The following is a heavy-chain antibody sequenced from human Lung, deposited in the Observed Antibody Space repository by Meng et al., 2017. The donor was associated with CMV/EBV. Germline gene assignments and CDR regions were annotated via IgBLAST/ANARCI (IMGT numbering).Heavy chain of an antibody. V-gene: IGHV3-74*01. CDR2: INSDGSST. CDR3: STVISSYSSAWEYNLYFAYYGMAD. CDR1: GFTFSSFW. D-gene: IGHD6-25*01. J-gene: IGHJ6*02. Sequence: GESLKIPCPAPGFTFSSFWMHWVRQAPGKGLVWVSRINSDGSSTSHADSVEARFTISRDNSKNTLYLQMNSLRTEDTSVYYCSTVISSYSSAWEYNLYFAYYGMADWGQGTTVTVSS.